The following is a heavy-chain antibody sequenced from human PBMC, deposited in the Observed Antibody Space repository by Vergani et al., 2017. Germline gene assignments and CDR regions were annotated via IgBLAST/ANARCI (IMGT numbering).Heavy chain of an antibody. CDR3: ARASHCINCYSEGAKGAGYYYMDV. CDR1: GASVSRGTYY. CDR2: MYTSGHT. Sequence: QVQLQESGPGLLKPSQTLSLTCTVSGASVSRGTYYWTWIRQPAGKKLEWIVRMYTSGHTIYNPSLESRVTMSVDTSKNQFSLQLSSVTAADTAVYYCARASHCINCYSEGAKGAGYYYMDVWGKGTTVTVSS. V-gene: IGHV4-61*02. J-gene: IGHJ6*03. D-gene: IGHD2-21*01.